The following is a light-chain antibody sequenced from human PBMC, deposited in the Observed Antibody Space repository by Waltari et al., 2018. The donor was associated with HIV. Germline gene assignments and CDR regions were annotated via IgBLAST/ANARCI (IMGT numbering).Light chain of an antibody. CDR1: QSVLYSSNNKNY. CDR2: WAS. CDR3: QQYYSTRT. J-gene: IGKJ1*01. V-gene: IGKV4-1*01. Sequence: DIVMTQSPDSLAVSLGERAPIHCKSSQSVLYSSNNKNYLAWYQQKPGQPPKLLIYWASTRESGVPDRFSGSGSGTDFTLTISSLQAEDVAVYYCQQYYSTRTFGQGTKVEIK.